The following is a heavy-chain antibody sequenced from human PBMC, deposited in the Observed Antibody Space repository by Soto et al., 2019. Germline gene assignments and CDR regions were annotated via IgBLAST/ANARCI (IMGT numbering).Heavy chain of an antibody. D-gene: IGHD3-3*01. CDR1: GYTFTGYY. V-gene: IGHV1-2*02. CDR3: ARPAISLAYYDFWSGYFDY. CDR2: INPNSGGT. Sequence: ASVKVSCKASGYTFTGYYIHWVRQAPGQGLEWMGWINPNSGGTNYAQKFQGRVTMTRDTSIRTAYMELSRLRSDDTAVYYCARPAISLAYYDFWSGYFDYWGQGALVTVYS. J-gene: IGHJ4*02.